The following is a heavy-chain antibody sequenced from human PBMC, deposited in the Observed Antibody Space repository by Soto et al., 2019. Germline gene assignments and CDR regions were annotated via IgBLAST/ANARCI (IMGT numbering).Heavy chain of an antibody. CDR3: ASEWKHDGLDY. CDR1: GFTFSSYG. CDR2: ISYDGSNK. V-gene: IGHV3-30*03. Sequence: GSLRLSCAASGFTFSSYGMHWVRQAPGKGLEGVAVISYDGSNKYYADSVKGRFTISRDNSNNTLYLQMNSLRAEDTAVYYCASEWKHDGLDYWGQGTLVTVSS. J-gene: IGHJ4*02. D-gene: IGHD5-18*01.